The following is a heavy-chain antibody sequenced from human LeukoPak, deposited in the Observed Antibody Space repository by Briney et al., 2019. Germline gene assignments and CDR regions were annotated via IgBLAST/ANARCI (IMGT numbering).Heavy chain of an antibody. CDR1: GFTFSSYA. Sequence: GGSLRLSCAASGFTFSSYAMSWVRQAPGKRLEWVSAISGSGGSTYYADSVKGRFTISRDNSKNTLYLQMNSLRAEDTAVYYCAKDPRDRYCSGGSCYGFDYWGQGTLVTVSS. V-gene: IGHV3-23*01. CDR3: AKDPRDRYCSGGSCYGFDY. D-gene: IGHD2-15*01. CDR2: ISGSGGST. J-gene: IGHJ4*02.